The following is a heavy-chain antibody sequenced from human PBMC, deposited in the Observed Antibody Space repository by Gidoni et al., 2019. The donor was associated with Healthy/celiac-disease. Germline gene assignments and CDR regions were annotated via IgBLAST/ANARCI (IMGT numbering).Heavy chain of an antibody. V-gene: IGHV3-15*07. CDR1: GFTFGHAW. D-gene: IGHD3-22*01. J-gene: IGHJ4*02. CDR3: TTERARDSSGYGY. Sequence: EVQLVASGGGLVKPGGSLRLSCAASGFTFGHAWMNWVRQAPGKGLEWVGRIKSKTDGGTTDYAAPVKGRFTISRDDSKNTLYLQMNSLKTEDTAVYYCTTERARDSSGYGYWGQGTLVTVSS. CDR2: IKSKTDGGTT.